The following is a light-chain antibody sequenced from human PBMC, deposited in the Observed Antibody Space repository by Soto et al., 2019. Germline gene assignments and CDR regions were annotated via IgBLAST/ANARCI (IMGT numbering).Light chain of an antibody. CDR1: QGISQY. V-gene: IGKV1-5*03. CDR2: KAS. J-gene: IGKJ1*01. Sequence: DIHLTQSPSLLSASVGDRVTITCRASQGISQYVAWYQQKPGKAPRLLIYKASTLEIGVPSRFSGSGSGTEFTLTISSLQPDDVATYYCQQYNDYSWTFGQGTKVDIK. CDR3: QQYNDYSWT.